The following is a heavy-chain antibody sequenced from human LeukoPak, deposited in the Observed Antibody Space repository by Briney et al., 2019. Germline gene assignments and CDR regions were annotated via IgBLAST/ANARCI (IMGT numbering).Heavy chain of an antibody. V-gene: IGHV1-69*05. D-gene: IGHD4-17*01. CDR1: GGTFSSYA. CDR2: IIPIFGTA. Sequence: SVKVSCKASGGTFSSYAISWVRQAPGRGLEWMGGIIPIFGTANYAQKFQGRVTITTDESTSTAYMELSSLRSEDTAVYYCARDGWNPFTVTTGYFDHWGQGTLVTVSS. J-gene: IGHJ4*02. CDR3: ARDGWNPFTVTTGYFDH.